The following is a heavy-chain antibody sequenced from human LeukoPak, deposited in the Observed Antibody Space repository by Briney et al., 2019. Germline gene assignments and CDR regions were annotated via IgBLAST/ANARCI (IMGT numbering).Heavy chain of an antibody. CDR2: IKQDGSEK. CDR1: GFSFSNYW. V-gene: IGHV3-7*01. CDR3: ARAGHYDTTWYQ. D-gene: IGHD3-22*01. J-gene: IGHJ4*02. Sequence: GGSLTLSCAASGFSFSNYWMSWVRQAPGKGLEWVANIKQDGSEKYYVDSVKGRFTISRDNAKKSLYLQMNSLRAEDTALYYCARAGHYDTTWYQWGQGTLVTVSS.